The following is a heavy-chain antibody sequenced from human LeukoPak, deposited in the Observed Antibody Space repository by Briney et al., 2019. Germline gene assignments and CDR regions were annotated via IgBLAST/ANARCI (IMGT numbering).Heavy chain of an antibody. D-gene: IGHD2-2*01. CDR1: RYTFTGYY. CDR3: ARDLYCSSTSCYPYYYYYMDV. Sequence: ASVKVSCKASRYTFTGYYMHWVRQAPGQGLGWMGWISAYNGNTNYAQKLQGRVTMTTDTSTSTAYMELRSLRSDDTAAYYCARDLYCSSTSCYPYYYYYMDVWGKGTTVTVSS. V-gene: IGHV1-18*04. CDR2: ISAYNGNT. J-gene: IGHJ6*03.